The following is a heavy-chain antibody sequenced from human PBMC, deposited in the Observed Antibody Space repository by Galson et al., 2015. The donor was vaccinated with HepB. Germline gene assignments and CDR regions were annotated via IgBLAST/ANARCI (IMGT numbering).Heavy chain of an antibody. CDR3: AKLLDFPRGDYGMDV. J-gene: IGHJ6*02. V-gene: IGHV3-30*18. Sequence: SLRLSCAASGFTFSSYGMHWVRQAPGKGLEWVAVISYDGSNKYYADSVKGRFTISRDNSKNTLYLQMNSLRAEDTAVYYCAKLLDFPRGDYGMDVWGQGTTVTVSS. CDR2: ISYDGSNK. D-gene: IGHD3-3*01. CDR1: GFTFSSYG.